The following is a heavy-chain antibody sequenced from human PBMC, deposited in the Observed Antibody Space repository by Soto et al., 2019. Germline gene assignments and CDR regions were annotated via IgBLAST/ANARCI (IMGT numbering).Heavy chain of an antibody. D-gene: IGHD5-18*01. CDR2: ISYDGSNK. J-gene: IGHJ4*02. CDR1: GFTFSSYA. Sequence: PGGSLRLSCAASGFTFSSYAMHWVRQAPGKGLEWVAVISYDGSNKYYADSVKGRFTISRDNSKNTLYLQMNSLRAEDTAVYYCPVDTAMDPPFDYWGQGTLVTVSS. CDR3: PVDTAMDPPFDY. V-gene: IGHV3-30-3*01.